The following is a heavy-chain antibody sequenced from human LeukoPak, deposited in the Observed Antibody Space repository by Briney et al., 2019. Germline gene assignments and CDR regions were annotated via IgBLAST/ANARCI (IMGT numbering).Heavy chain of an antibody. CDR1: GFTFSSYA. Sequence: GRSLRLSCAAPGFTFSSYAMHWVRQAPGKGLEWVAVISYDGSNKYYADSVKGRFTISRDNAKNTLYLQMNSLRAEDTAVYYCARGETTVYYFDYWGQGTLVTVSS. CDR2: ISYDGSNK. D-gene: IGHD4-11*01. V-gene: IGHV3-30*04. CDR3: ARGETTVYYFDY. J-gene: IGHJ4*02.